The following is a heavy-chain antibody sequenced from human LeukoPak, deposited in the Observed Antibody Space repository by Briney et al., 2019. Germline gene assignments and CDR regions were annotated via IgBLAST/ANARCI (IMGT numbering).Heavy chain of an antibody. Sequence: SETLSLTCAVYGGSFSGYYWSWIRQPPGKGLEWIGEINHSGSTNYNPSLKSRVTISVDTSRNQFSLKLSSVTAADTAVYYCARGYSVAGLFQHWGQGTLVTVSS. CDR1: GGSFSGYY. CDR2: INHSGST. CDR3: ARGYSVAGLFQH. J-gene: IGHJ1*01. D-gene: IGHD6-19*01. V-gene: IGHV4-34*01.